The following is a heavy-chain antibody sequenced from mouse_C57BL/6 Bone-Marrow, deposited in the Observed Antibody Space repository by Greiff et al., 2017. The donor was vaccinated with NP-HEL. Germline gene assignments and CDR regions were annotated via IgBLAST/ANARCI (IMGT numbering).Heavy chain of an antibody. CDR2: IYPGDGDT. V-gene: IGHV1-82*01. CDR3: ARHGYADGAWFAY. J-gene: IGHJ3*01. D-gene: IGHD2-2*01. CDR1: GYAFSSSW. Sequence: QVQLQQSGPELVKPGASVKISCKASGYAFSSSWMNWVKQRPGKGLEWIGRIYPGDGDTNYNGKFKGKATLTADKSSSTAYMQLSSLTSEDSAVYFCARHGYADGAWFAYWGQGTLVTVSA.